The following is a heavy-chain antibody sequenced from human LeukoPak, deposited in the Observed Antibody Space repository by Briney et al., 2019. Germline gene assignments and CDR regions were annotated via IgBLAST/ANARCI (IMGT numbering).Heavy chain of an antibody. CDR1: GFYFKSYS. CDR3: WGEPGVRTCDS. V-gene: IGHV3-21*05. Sequence: GGSLRLSCVASGFYFKSYSVSWVRQAPGGGLEWVSYISGSGADTYYADSVKGRFTISRDKPNNLLYLQMKRLRAEDTAVFYCWGEPGVRTCDSWG. D-gene: IGHD1-14*01. CDR2: ISGSGADT. J-gene: IGHJ5*01.